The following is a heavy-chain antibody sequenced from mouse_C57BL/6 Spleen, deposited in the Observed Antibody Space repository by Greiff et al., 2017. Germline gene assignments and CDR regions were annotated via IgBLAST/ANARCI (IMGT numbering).Heavy chain of an antibody. CDR3: ARGGYYDYDGFAY. Sequence: EVKLQESGGGLVKPGGSLKLSCAASGFTFSSYAMSWVRQTPEKRLEWVATISDGGSYTYYPDNVKGRFTISRDNAKNNLYLQMSHLKSEDTAMYYCARGGYYDYDGFAYWGQGTLVTVSA. V-gene: IGHV5-4*03. J-gene: IGHJ3*01. CDR2: ISDGGSYT. D-gene: IGHD2-4*01. CDR1: GFTFSSYA.